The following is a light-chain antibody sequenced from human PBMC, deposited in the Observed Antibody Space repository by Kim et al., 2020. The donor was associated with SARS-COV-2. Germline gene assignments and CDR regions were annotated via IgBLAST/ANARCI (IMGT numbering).Light chain of an antibody. Sequence: QTVVTQEPSFSVSPGGTVTLTCGLSSGSVSTSYYPSWYQQTPGQAPRTLIYSTNTRSSGVPDRSSGSILGNKAALTITGAQADDESDYYCVLYMGSGSWVFGGGTQLTVL. J-gene: IGLJ3*02. CDR2: STN. CDR3: VLYMGSGSWV. CDR1: SGSVSTSYY. V-gene: IGLV8-61*01.